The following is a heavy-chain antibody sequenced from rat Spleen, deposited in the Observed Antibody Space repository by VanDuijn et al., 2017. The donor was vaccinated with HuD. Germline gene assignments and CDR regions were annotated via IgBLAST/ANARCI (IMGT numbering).Heavy chain of an antibody. CDR2: ITNAGGST. D-gene: IGHD4-6*01. CDR1: GFTFNNYW. J-gene: IGHJ2*01. V-gene: IGHV5-31*01. Sequence: EVQLVESGGGLVHPGRSLKLSCVTSGFTFNNYWMTCIRQAPGKGLEWIASITNAGGSTHYSDSVKGRFTISRDTAKSTLYLQMNYLRSEDTATYYCTRGTYFRHWGQGVMVTVSS. CDR3: TRGTYFRH.